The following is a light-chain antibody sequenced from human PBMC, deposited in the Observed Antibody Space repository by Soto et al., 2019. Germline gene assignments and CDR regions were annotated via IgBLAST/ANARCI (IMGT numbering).Light chain of an antibody. V-gene: IGKV3-15*01. CDR2: GAS. J-gene: IGKJ4*01. Sequence: EKVMTQSPATLSVSPGERATLSCRASQSVSSNLAWYQQKPGQAPRLLIYGASTRATGVPARFSGSGSGTEFTLTISSLQTEDFAVYYCQQYNNWPLTFGGGTNVEIK. CDR3: QQYNNWPLT. CDR1: QSVSSN.